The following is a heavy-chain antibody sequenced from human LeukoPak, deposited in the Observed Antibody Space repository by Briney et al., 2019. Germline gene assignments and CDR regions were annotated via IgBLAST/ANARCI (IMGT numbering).Heavy chain of an antibody. D-gene: IGHD4-23*01. V-gene: IGHV3-30*02. J-gene: IGHJ4*02. CDR2: IRYDGSNK. CDR1: GFTFSSYA. CDR3: AKDDYGGNPSDY. Sequence: GGSLRLSCAASGFTFSSYAMSWVRQAPGKGLEWVAFIRYDGSNKYYADSVKGRFTISRDNSKNTLYLQMNSLRAEDTAVYYCAKDDYGGNPSDYWGQGALVTVSS.